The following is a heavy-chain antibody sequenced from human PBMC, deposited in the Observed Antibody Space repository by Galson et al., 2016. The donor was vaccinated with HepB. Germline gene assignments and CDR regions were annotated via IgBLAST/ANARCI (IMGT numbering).Heavy chain of an antibody. CDR3: AGNYNLWTGCNY. CDR1: GYTFTRFG. V-gene: IGHV1-18*01. D-gene: IGHD3/OR15-3a*01. Sequence: SVKVSCKASGYTFTRFGISWVRQAPGQGLEWMGWINSHSGDTRYAQNLQGRVTMTTDRSTTTVYMELRSLRSDDTAVYYCAGNYNLWTGCNYWGQGTQVTCSS. CDR2: INSHSGDT. J-gene: IGHJ4*02.